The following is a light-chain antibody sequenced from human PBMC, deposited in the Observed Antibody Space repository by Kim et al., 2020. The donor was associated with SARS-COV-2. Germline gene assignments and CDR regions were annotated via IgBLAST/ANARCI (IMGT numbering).Light chain of an antibody. V-gene: IGLV2-8*01. J-gene: IGLJ1*01. CDR3: SSYAGKV. Sequence: GSPGPSVTSSCTGTSRDVGDYIYVSWYQQYPGKAPKLISSEVSERPSRVPVRFSGSKSGNTASLTVSGLQAEDEADYYCSSYAGKVFGTGTKVTVL. CDR1: SRDVGDYIY. CDR2: EVS.